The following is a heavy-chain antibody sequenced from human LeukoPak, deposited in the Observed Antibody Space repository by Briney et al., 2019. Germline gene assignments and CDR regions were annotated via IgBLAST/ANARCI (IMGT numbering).Heavy chain of an antibody. CDR3: ARGYSSGAFDI. J-gene: IGHJ3*02. CDR2: ISWDGGRI. D-gene: IGHD5-18*01. V-gene: IGHV3-43D*03. CDR1: GFTFDDYG. Sequence: PGGSLRLSCAASGFTFDDYGMHWVRQAPEKGLEWVSLISWDGGRIYYADSVRGRFTISRDNAKNSLYLQMNSLRAEDTAVYYCARGYSSGAFDIWGQGTMVTVSS.